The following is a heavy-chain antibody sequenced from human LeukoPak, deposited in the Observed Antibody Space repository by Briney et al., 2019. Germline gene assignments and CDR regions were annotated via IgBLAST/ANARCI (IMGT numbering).Heavy chain of an antibody. J-gene: IGHJ1*01. Sequence: RASVKVSCKASGDTFSNYAISWVRQAPGQGLEWMGMIIPLFGTPNYAQKFQARVTLTTDESTTTAYMELTNLRFEDTAVYYCASPQAPTDHTPTSGRPPFQHWGQGTLVSVSS. V-gene: IGHV1-69*05. CDR1: GDTFSNYA. CDR2: IIPLFGTP. D-gene: IGHD1-1*01. CDR3: ASPQAPTDHTPTSGRPPFQH.